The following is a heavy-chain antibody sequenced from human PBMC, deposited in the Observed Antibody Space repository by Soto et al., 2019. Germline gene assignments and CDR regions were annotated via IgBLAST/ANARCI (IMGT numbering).Heavy chain of an antibody. V-gene: IGHV5-51*01. D-gene: IGHD1-26*01. CDR3: ARLVSGSYRYYYYYGMDV. CDR2: IYPVDADI. Sequence: PGESLKISCKVSGYIFTGYWIGWVLHMPGKCVECVGGIYPVDADIRYSPCFQGQVTISAENSSSTGYLRCSSVKASYTAMYYCARLVSGSYRYYYYYGMDVWGQGTTVTVSS. J-gene: IGHJ6*02. CDR1: GYIFTGYW.